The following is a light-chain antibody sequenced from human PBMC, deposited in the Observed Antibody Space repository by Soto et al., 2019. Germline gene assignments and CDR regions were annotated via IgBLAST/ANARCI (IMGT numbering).Light chain of an antibody. CDR2: QTS. J-gene: IGKJ1*01. Sequence: EIVLTQSPATLSSFRGDRVTLSCRASQYINTRLAWYQHRPCQPPRLLIYQTSIRAAGIPARFSASGTGTDFTLTISDVQPEDFAVYYCHQRQSWPRTFGQGTKVDI. CDR3: HQRQSWPRT. V-gene: IGKV3-11*01. CDR1: QYINTR.